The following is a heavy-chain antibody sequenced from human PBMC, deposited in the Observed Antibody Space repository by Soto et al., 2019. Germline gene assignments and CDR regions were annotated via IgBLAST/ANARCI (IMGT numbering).Heavy chain of an antibody. CDR3: VRRGGGYYYYYMDV. J-gene: IGHJ6*03. Sequence: QVQLQESGPGLVKPSETLSLTCTVSGGSISSYYWSWIRQPPGKGLEWIGYIYDSGSTNYDPSLKSRVTISIDTSKNQFSLNLSSVTAADTAVYYCVRRGGGYYYYYMDVWGKGTTVTVSS. CDR2: IYDSGST. V-gene: IGHV4-59*08. CDR1: GGSISSYY. D-gene: IGHD2-15*01.